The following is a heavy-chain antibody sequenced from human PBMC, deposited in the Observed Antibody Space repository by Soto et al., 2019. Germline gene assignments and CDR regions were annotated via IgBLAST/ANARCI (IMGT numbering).Heavy chain of an antibody. V-gene: IGHV1-8*01. CDR2: MNPNSGNT. CDR1: GYTFTSYD. D-gene: IGHD4-17*01. CDR3: ARWRTVTTDYYYGMDV. J-gene: IGHJ6*02. Sequence: GASVKVSFKASGYTFTSYDINWVRQATGQGLEWMGWMNPNSGNTGYAQKFQGRVTMTRNTSISTAYMELSSLRSEDTAVYYCARWRTVTTDYYYGMDVWGQGTTVTVSS.